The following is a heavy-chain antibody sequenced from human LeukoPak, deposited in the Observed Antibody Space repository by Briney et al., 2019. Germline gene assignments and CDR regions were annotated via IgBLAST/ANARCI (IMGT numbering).Heavy chain of an antibody. J-gene: IGHJ4*02. CDR3: ARVSMAAALFDY. CDR2: ISSSSSYI. CDR1: GFTFRSYG. D-gene: IGHD6-13*01. Sequence: GGSLRLSCAASGFTFRSYGMHWVRQAPRKGLEWVSSISSSSSYIYYADSVKGRFTISRDNAKNSLYLQMNSLRAEDTAVYYCARVSMAAALFDYWGQGTLVTVSS. V-gene: IGHV3-21*01.